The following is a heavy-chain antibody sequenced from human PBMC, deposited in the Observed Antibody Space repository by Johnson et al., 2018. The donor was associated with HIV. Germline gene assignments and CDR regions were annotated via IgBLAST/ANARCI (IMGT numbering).Heavy chain of an antibody. Sequence: VQLVESGGSLIRPGESLRLSCAASGFTFDYYDMTWVRQAPGKGLEWVYGINWNGGSTGYADSVKGRFTISRDNAKNSLYLQMNSLRAEDTAIYYCARSDSGYDAFDIWGQGTMVSVSS. J-gene: IGHJ3*02. CDR2: INWNGGST. CDR3: ARSDSGYDAFDI. V-gene: IGHV3-20*04. CDR1: GFTFDYYD. D-gene: IGHD5-12*01.